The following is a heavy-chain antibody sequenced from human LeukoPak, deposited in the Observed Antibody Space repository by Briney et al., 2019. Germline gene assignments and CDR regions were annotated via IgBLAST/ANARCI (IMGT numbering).Heavy chain of an antibody. CDR1: GFTFSSYA. CDR3: AKSRPGHYYDSSAGAFDI. J-gene: IGHJ3*02. D-gene: IGHD3-22*01. Sequence: PGGSLRLSCAASGFTFSSYAMSWVRQAPGKGLEWVSAVSGSGGSTYYADSVKGRFTISRDNSKNTLYLQMNSLRAEDTAVYYCAKSRPGHYYDSSAGAFDIWGQGTMVTVSS. V-gene: IGHV3-23*01. CDR2: VSGSGGST.